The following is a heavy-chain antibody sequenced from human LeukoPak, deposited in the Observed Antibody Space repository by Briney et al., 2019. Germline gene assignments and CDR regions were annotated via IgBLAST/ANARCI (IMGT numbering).Heavy chain of an antibody. V-gene: IGHV1-24*01. J-gene: IGHJ4*02. CDR1: GYTLTELS. CDR2: FDPEDGET. CDR3: ATGKAVVVISPGFGLDY. Sequence: ASVKVSCKVSGYTLTELSRHWVRQAPGKGLEWMGGFDPEDGETIYAQKFQGRVTMTEDTSTDTAYMEVSSLRSEDTAIYYCATGKAVVVISPGFGLDYWGQGSLVTVSS. D-gene: IGHD3-22*01.